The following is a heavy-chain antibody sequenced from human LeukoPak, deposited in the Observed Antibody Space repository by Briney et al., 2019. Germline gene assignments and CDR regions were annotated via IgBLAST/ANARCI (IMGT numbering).Heavy chain of an antibody. CDR2: ISGSGAST. V-gene: IGHV3-23*01. Sequence: GSLRLSCAASGFTFSSYAMSWLRQAPGKGLEWVSAISGSGASTYYADSVRGRFTISRDNSKNTLYLQMNSLRAEDTAVYYRAKGGAAAPLPRWGQGTLVTVSS. J-gene: IGHJ4*02. CDR3: AKGGAAAPLPR. D-gene: IGHD6-13*01. CDR1: GFTFSSYA.